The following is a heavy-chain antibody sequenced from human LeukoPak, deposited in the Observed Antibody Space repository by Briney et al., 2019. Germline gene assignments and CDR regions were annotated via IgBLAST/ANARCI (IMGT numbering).Heavy chain of an antibody. CDR1: GGSISSYY. J-gene: IGHJ5*02. Sequence: PSETLSLTCTVSGGSISSYYWGWIRQPPGKGLEWIGYIYYSGSTNYNPSLKSRVTISVDTSKNQFSLKLSSVTAADTAVYYCARAYSSSLEGSVWFDPWGQGTLVTVSS. CDR2: IYYSGST. V-gene: IGHV4-59*01. CDR3: ARAYSSSLEGSVWFDP. D-gene: IGHD6-6*01.